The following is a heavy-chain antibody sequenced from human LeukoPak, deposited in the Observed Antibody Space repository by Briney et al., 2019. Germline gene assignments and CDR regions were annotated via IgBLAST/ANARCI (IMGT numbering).Heavy chain of an antibody. CDR1: GFTFSSYS. CDR3: AREGEWFRDYYFDY. Sequence: GGSLRLSCAASGFTFSSYSMNWVRQAPGKGLEWVSYISSSSSTIYYADSVKGRFTISRDNAKNSLYLQMNSLRAEDTAVYYCAREGEWFRDYYFDYWGQGTLVTVSS. CDR2: ISSSSSTI. J-gene: IGHJ4*02. V-gene: IGHV3-48*01. D-gene: IGHD3-10*01.